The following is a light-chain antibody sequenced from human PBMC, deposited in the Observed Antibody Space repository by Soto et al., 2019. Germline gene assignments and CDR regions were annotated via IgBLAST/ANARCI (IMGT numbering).Light chain of an antibody. CDR2: MNS. J-gene: IGLJ3*02. CDR1: RSNIGSAI. Sequence: QSVLTQPPSLSGTPGQTVTISCIGSRSNIGSAIVHWYQQLPGTAPRHLIYMNSQRPSGVPDRFSGSKSGTSASPVITGLRPEDEADYYCVAWDDNLSSRVFGGGTKVTV. V-gene: IGLV1-47*01. CDR3: VAWDDNLSSRV.